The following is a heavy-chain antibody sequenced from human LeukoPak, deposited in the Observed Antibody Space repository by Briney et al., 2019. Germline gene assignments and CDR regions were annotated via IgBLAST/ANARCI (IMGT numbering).Heavy chain of an antibody. CDR1: GGTFSSYA. J-gene: IGHJ3*02. V-gene: IGHV1-69*13. Sequence: SVKVSCKASGGTFSSYAISWVRQAPGQGLEWMGGIIPIFGTANYAQKFQGRVTITADESTSTAYMELSSLRSEDTAVYYCARDSLQQLSLVGSFDIWGQGTMVTVSS. CDR2: IIPIFGTA. D-gene: IGHD6-13*01. CDR3: ARDSLQQLSLVGSFDI.